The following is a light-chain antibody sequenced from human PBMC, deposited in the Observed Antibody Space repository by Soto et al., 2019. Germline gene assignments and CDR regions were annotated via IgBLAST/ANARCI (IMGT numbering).Light chain of an antibody. Sequence: QSALTQPASVSGSPGQSITISCTGTSSDVGGYKYVSWYQRHPGKAPKLMIYDVTNRPSGVSNRFSGSKSGNTASLTISGLQAEDEADYYCSSYTSSSTGVFGTGTKLTVL. CDR3: SSYTSSSTGV. CDR1: SSDVGGYKY. CDR2: DVT. J-gene: IGLJ1*01. V-gene: IGLV2-14*01.